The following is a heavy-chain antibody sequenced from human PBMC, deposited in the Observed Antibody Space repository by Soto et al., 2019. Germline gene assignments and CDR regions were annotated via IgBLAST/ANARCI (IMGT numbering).Heavy chain of an antibody. CDR2: INHSGST. J-gene: IGHJ6*03. CDR3: ARGTVAAAGRFYYYYYYMDV. CDR1: GGSFSGDY. Sequence: SETLSLTCAVYGGSFSGDYWSWIRQPPGKGLEWIGEINHSGSTNYNPSLKSRVTISVDTSKNQFSLKLSSVTAADTAVYYCARGTVAAAGRFYYYYYYMDVWGKGTTVTVSS. V-gene: IGHV4-34*01. D-gene: IGHD6-13*01.